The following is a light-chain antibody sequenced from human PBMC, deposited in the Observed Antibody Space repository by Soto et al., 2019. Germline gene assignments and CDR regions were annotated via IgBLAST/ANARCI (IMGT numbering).Light chain of an antibody. CDR2: AVR. V-gene: IGLV2-11*01. CDR1: NSDVGRYNS. Sequence: QSVLTQPHSVSGSPGQSVTISCTGTNSDVGRYNSVSWYQQLPGKAPKIIISAVRQRPSGVRDRFSGSKSSNTASLTISGLQADDEADYFCFSYTANDNWVFGGGTKVTVL. J-gene: IGLJ3*02. CDR3: FSYTANDNWV.